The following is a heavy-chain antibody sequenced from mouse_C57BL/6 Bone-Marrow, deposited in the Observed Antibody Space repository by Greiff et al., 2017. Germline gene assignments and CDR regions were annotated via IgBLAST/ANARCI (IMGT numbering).Heavy chain of an antibody. J-gene: IGHJ1*03. CDR2: INPYNGGT. CDR1: GYTFTDYY. Sequence: EVKLMESGPVLVKPGASVKMSCKASGYTFTDYYMNWVKQSHGKSLEWIGVINPYNGGTSYNQKFKGKATLTVDKSSSTAYMELNSLTSEDSAVYYCAREVITTRGWYFDVWGTGTTVTVSS. D-gene: IGHD1-1*01. V-gene: IGHV1-19*01. CDR3: AREVITTRGWYFDV.